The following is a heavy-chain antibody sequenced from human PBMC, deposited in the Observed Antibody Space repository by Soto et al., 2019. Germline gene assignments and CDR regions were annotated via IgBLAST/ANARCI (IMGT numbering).Heavy chain of an antibody. J-gene: IGHJ4*02. D-gene: IGHD3-22*01. CDR3: ARDGTFYDPSGYYYLH. Sequence: QVQLVQSGAEVKKPGSSVKVACKASEGTFSRYAISWVRQAPGQGLEWMGGIIPMFGTANYAQKFQGRVTITADESTNTAYLELSSLRSEDTVVYYCARDGTFYDPSGYYYLHWGQGTLVTVSS. CDR2: IIPMFGTA. CDR1: EGTFSRYA. V-gene: IGHV1-69*01.